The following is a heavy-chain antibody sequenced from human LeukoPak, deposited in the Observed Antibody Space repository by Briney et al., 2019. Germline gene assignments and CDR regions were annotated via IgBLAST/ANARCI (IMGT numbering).Heavy chain of an antibody. CDR2: IYSGGST. CDR1: GFTFSSYS. CDR3: ASRNYDFWS. V-gene: IGHV3-66*01. J-gene: IGHJ4*02. D-gene: IGHD3-3*01. Sequence: PGGSLRLSCAASGFTFSSYSMNWVRQAPGKGLEWVSVIYSGGSTYYADSVKGRFTISRDNSKNTLYLQMNSLRAEDTAVYYCASRNYDFWSWGQGTLVTVSS.